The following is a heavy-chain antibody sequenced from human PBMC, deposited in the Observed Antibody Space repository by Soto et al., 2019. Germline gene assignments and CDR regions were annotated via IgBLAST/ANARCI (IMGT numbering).Heavy chain of an antibody. V-gene: IGHV1-8*01. D-gene: IGHD6-19*01. CDR2: MNPSTGNT. J-gene: IGHJ5*02. Sequence: QVQLVQSGAEVKKPGASVKVSCKASGYTFTSYDIIWVRQATGQGLEWMGWMNPSTGNTDSAEKFQGRLTTTRNTSISTVYMELSSLSLEDTAVYYCARPRIIGAGGFDPGGQGTLVTVSS. CDR1: GYTFTSYD. CDR3: ARPRIIGAGGFDP.